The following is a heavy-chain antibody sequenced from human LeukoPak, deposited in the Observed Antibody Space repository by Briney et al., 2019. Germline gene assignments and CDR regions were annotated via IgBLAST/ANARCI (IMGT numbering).Heavy chain of an antibody. CDR1: GFSFSNDW. CDR3: ASFGGCGITENWFDP. CDR2: INQDESKK. Sequence: GGSLRLSCAASGFSFSNDWMCWVRQAPGKGLEWVANINQDESKKYYVDSVKGRFTISRDNAKNSLYLQMSSLRAEDTAAYYCASFGGCGITENWFDPWGQGTLVTVSS. D-gene: IGHD1-20*01. J-gene: IGHJ5*02. V-gene: IGHV3-7*03.